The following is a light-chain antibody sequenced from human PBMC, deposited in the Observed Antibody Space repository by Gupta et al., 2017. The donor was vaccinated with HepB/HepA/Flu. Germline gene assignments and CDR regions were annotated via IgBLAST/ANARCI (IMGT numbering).Light chain of an antibody. J-gene: IGKJ4*01. CDR2: TAS. CDR3: QQSYITPLT. Sequence: DIQMTQSPSSLSAFVGDRVTITCRASQSISTCLNWYQQKAGRAPKLLIYTASSLQSGVPSRFRGSVSGTDFTLTISSLQPEDFATYYCQQSYITPLTFGGGTKVEI. V-gene: IGKV1-39*01. CDR1: QSISTC.